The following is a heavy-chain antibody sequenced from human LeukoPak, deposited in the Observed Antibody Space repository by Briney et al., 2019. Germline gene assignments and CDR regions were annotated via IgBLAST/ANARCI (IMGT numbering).Heavy chain of an antibody. Sequence: SGGSLRLSCAASGFTFSSYSMNWVRQAPGKGLEWVSSISSSSYIYYADSVKGRFTISRDNAKNSLYLQMNSLRAEDTAVYYCARDQSSSSPNYYYYYMDVWGKGTTVTVSS. CDR3: ARDQSSSSPNYYYYYMDV. V-gene: IGHV3-21*01. J-gene: IGHJ6*03. CDR1: GFTFSSYS. D-gene: IGHD6-6*01. CDR2: ISSSSYI.